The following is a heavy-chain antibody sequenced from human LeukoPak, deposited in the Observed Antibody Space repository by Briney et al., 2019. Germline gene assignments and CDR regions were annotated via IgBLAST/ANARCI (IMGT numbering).Heavy chain of an antibody. CDR1: GYSLTSYW. D-gene: IGHD5-24*01. Sequence: GESLKISCKGSGYSLTSYWIGWVRQMPGKGLEWMGIIYPGGSETRYDPSFQGQVTISADSSTSTAYLQWSSLRASDTAMYYCARASRDGYNQNFDHWGQGTLVTVSS. J-gene: IGHJ4*02. CDR3: ARASRDGYNQNFDH. V-gene: IGHV5-51*01. CDR2: IYPGGSET.